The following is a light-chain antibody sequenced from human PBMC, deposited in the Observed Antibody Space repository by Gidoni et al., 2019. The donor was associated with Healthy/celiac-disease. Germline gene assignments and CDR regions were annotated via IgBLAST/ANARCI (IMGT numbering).Light chain of an antibody. CDR3: QQFNSSL. CDR2: AAS. Sequence: DIQLTQSPSFLSASVGDRVTITCRASQGISSYLAWYQQKPGKAPKLLIYAASTLQSGVPSRFSGSGSGTEFTLTISSLQPEDFATYYCQQFNSSLFGPGTKVDIK. CDR1: QGISSY. J-gene: IGKJ3*01. V-gene: IGKV1-9*01.